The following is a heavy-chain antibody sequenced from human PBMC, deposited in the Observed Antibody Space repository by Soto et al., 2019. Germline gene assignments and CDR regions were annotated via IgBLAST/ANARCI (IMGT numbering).Heavy chain of an antibody. V-gene: IGHV2-70*01. J-gene: IGHJ6*02. CDR2: IDWDDDK. CDR1: EFSLSTSGMC. CDR3: VRMVAGLYGMDV. D-gene: IGHD6-13*01. Sequence: GSGPTLVNPTQTLTLTCSFSEFSLSTSGMCVSWIRQPPGKALEWLALIDWDDDKYYSTSLKTRLTISKDTSKNQVVLTMTNMDPVDTATYYCVRMVAGLYGMDVWGQGTTVTVSS.